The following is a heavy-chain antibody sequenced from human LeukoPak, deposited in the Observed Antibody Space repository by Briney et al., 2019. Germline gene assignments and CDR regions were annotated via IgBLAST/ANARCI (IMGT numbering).Heavy chain of an antibody. CDR2: ITSSSTYI. D-gene: IGHD1-26*01. V-gene: IGHV3-21*01. CDR1: GGSISSSS. CDR3: ARDPYSGKYGAYYYYYMDV. Sequence: PSETLSLTCTVSGGSISSSSYYWGWIRQPPGKGLEWVSSITSSSTYIYYADSVKGRFTISRDNAKNSLYLQMNSLRPEDTAVYYCARDPYSGKYGAYYYYYMDVWGKGTTVTISS. J-gene: IGHJ6*03.